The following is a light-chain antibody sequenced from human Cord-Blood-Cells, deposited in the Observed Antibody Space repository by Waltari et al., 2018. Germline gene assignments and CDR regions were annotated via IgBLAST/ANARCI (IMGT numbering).Light chain of an antibody. J-gene: IGKJ2*01. CDR3: QQSYSTPYT. CDR1: QSISSY. CDR2: AAP. V-gene: IGKV1-39*01. Sequence: DIQMTQSPSSLSASVGDRVTITCRASQSISSYLNWYQQKPGKALKLLIYAAPSLQSGVPSRFSGSGSGTDFTLTISSLQPEDFATYYCQQSYSTPYTFGQGTKLEIK.